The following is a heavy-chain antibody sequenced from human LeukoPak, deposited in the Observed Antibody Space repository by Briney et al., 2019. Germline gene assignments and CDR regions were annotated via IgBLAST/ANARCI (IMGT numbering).Heavy chain of an antibody. V-gene: IGHV4-59*02. CDR1: GVSVSSYY. CDR2: IYYGGST. D-gene: IGHD2-15*01. CDR3: ARRVAGAFDI. J-gene: IGHJ3*02. Sequence: SETLSLTCTVSGVSVSSYYWSWIRQPPGKGLEWIGYIYYGGSTNYNPSLKSRVTISVDTSKNQFSLKLSSVTAADTAVYYCARRVAGAFDIWGQGTMVTVSS.